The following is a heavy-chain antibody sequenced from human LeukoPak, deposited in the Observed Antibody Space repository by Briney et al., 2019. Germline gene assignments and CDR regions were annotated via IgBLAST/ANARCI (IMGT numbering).Heavy chain of an antibody. CDR1: GYTFPTYG. CDR2: ISGYNGNT. Sequence: ASVTVSCKASGYTFPTYGITWVRQAPGQGLEWMGWISGYNGNTQYAQKFQGRVTLTTDTSTNTAYMELRSLTSDDTAVYYCANPAKGAYFYYYMDVWGKGTTVTVSS. V-gene: IGHV1-18*01. J-gene: IGHJ6*03. CDR3: ANPAKGAYFYYYMDV. D-gene: IGHD2-2*01.